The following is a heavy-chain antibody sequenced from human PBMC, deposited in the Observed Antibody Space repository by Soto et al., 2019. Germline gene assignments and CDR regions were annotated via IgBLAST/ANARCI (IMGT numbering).Heavy chain of an antibody. CDR1: GFTFSSYG. Sequence: GGSLRLSCAASGFTFSSYGMHWVRQAPGKGLEWVAVISYDGSNKYYADSVKGRFTISRDNSKNTLYLQMNSLRAEDTAVYYCVKEKSMTNSGYDAFDVWGQGTMVTVSS. V-gene: IGHV3-30*18. J-gene: IGHJ3*01. CDR3: VKEKSMTNSGYDAFDV. D-gene: IGHD5-12*01. CDR2: ISYDGSNK.